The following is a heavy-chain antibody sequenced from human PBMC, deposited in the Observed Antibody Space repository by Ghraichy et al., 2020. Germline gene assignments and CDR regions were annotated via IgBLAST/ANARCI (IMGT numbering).Heavy chain of an antibody. Sequence: GESLNISCAASGFTISKYWMHWVRQVPGKGLVWVSRINSAGSVTSYADSVNGRFTISRDNAKNTVYLQMNSLRAEDTALYYCASATTDNSGTGIDYWGQGTLVTVSS. D-gene: IGHD3-22*01. CDR2: INSAGSVT. CDR3: ASATTDNSGTGIDY. J-gene: IGHJ4*02. V-gene: IGHV3-74*01. CDR1: GFTISKYW.